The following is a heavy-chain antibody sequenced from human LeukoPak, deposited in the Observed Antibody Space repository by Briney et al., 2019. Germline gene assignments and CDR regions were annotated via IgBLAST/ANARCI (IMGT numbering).Heavy chain of an antibody. Sequence: GESLKISCKGSGYTFTSYWITWVRQMPGKGLEWMGIIYPGDSDTKYSPSFQGQVTISADKSISTAYLQWSSLRASDTAMYYCAGQDIVVVATTTRAFDIWGQGTMVTVSS. CDR2: IYPGDSDT. CDR3: AGQDIVVVATTTRAFDI. CDR1: GYTFTSYW. D-gene: IGHD2-15*01. J-gene: IGHJ3*02. V-gene: IGHV5-51*01.